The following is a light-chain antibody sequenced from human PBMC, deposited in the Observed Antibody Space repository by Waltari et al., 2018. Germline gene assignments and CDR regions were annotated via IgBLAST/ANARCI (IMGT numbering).Light chain of an antibody. Sequence: QSALTQPRPVSGSPGQSVTISCTGTSNDVGAYNYVSWHQQHPGKAPKLMIYDVSRRPSGVPDRFSGSRSGNTASLTISDLQAEDEADYYCCSYAGSFTLVFGGGTKLTVL. V-gene: IGLV2-11*01. CDR2: DVS. CDR1: SNDVGAYNY. J-gene: IGLJ2*01. CDR3: CSYAGSFTLV.